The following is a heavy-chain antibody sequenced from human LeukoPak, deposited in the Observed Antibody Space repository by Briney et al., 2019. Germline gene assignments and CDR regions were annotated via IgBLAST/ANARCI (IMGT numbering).Heavy chain of an antibody. CDR2: IYYSGST. CDR3: ARVTAEPTYYYDSSGYLYYFDY. V-gene: IGHV4-39*07. Sequence: PSETLSLTCTVSGGSISSSSYYWGWIRQPPGKGLEWIGSIYYSGSTNYNPSLKSRVTISVDTSKNQFSLKLSSVTAADTAVYYCARVTAEPTYYYDSSGYLYYFDYWGQGTLVTVSS. CDR1: GGSISSSSYY. D-gene: IGHD3-22*01. J-gene: IGHJ4*02.